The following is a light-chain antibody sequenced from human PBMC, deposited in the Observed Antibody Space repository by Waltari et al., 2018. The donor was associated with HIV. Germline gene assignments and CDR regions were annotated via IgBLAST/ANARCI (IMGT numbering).Light chain of an antibody. Sequence: AIQLTQSPSSLSASIVDRVTITCRASQGVRNALAWYQQKPGRPPKLLIYDASTLESGVPSRFSGSLSGTDFNLTISNLQPEDSATYYCQQFRSYPRTFGQGATLEIK. J-gene: IGKJ2*01. CDR2: DAS. CDR1: QGVRNA. CDR3: QQFRSYPRT. V-gene: IGKV1-13*02.